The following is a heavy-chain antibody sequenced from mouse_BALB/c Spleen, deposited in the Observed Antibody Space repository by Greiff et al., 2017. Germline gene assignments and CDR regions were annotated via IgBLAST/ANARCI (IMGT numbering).Heavy chain of an antibody. J-gene: IGHJ2*01. Sequence: VQLQQSGPGLVAPSQSLSITCTVSGFSLTDYGVNWVRQPPGKGLEWLGMIWGDGSTDYNSALKSRLSISKDNSKSQVFLKMNSLQTDDTARYYCARDLYGYLDYWGQGTTLTVSS. CDR3: ARDLYGYLDY. V-gene: IGHV2-6-7*01. D-gene: IGHD1-1*01. CDR1: GFSLTDYG. CDR2: IWGDGST.